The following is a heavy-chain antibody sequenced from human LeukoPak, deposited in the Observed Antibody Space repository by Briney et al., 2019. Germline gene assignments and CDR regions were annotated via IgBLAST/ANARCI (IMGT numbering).Heavy chain of an antibody. CDR2: IYYSGST. J-gene: IGHJ5*02. D-gene: IGHD2-15*01. CDR1: GGSVSSGGYY. Sequence: SETLSLTCTVSGGSVSSGGYYWSWIRQHPGKGLEWIGYIYYSGSTYYNPSLKSRVTVSVDTSKNQFSLKLSSVTAADTAVYYCARDSYCSGGSCHGTWGQGTLVTVSS. CDR3: ARDSYCSGGSCHGT. V-gene: IGHV4-31*03.